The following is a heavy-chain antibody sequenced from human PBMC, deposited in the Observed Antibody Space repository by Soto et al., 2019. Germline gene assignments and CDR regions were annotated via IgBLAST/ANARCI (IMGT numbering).Heavy chain of an antibody. V-gene: IGHV1-69*13. Sequence: SVKVSCKASGGTFSSYAISWVRQAPGQGLEWMGGIIPIFGTANYAQKFQGRVTITADESTSTAYMELSSLRSEDTAVYYCARGKTVAVADYYYYGMDVWGQGTTVTVSS. CDR3: ARGKTVAVADYYYYGMDV. CDR2: IIPIFGTA. CDR1: GGTFSSYA. D-gene: IGHD6-19*01. J-gene: IGHJ6*02.